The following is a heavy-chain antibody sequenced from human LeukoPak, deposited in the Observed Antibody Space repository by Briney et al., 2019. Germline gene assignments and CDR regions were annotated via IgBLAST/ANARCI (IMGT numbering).Heavy chain of an antibody. CDR3: ARGQPGTYTLSST. J-gene: IGHJ5*02. CDR2: ISFDGSDK. D-gene: IGHD6-19*01. V-gene: IGHV3-30-3*01. CDR1: GYTFTSYY. Sequence: SCKASGYTFTSYYMHWVRQAPGKGLEWVAFISFDGSDKYYADSVKGRFTISRDNSKNTLYLQMNSLRAEDTAVYYCARGQPGTYTLSSTWGQGTLVTVSS.